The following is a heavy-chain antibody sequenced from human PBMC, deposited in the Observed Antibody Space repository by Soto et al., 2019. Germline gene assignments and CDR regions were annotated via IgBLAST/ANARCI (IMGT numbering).Heavy chain of an antibody. V-gene: IGHV4-31*03. Sequence: QVQLQESGPGLVKPSQTLSLTCTVSGGSISSGGYYWSWIRQHPGKGLEWIGYIYYSGSTYYNPPLKSRVTISVDTSKNQFSLKLSSVTAADTGVYYCARARDGYNFYFDYWGQGTLVTVSS. J-gene: IGHJ4*02. D-gene: IGHD5-18*01. CDR3: ARARDGYNFYFDY. CDR1: GGSISSGGYY. CDR2: IYYSGST.